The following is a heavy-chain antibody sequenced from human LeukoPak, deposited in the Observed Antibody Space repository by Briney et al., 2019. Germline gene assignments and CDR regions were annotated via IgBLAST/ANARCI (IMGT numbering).Heavy chain of an antibody. CDR1: GGSISSYY. D-gene: IGHD3-16*01. CDR2: IYYSGST. J-gene: IGHJ4*02. CDR3: ARGGDPSDFDY. V-gene: IGHV4-59*01. Sequence: TSETLSLTCTVSGGSISSYYWSWIRQPPGKGLEWIGYIYYSGSTSYNPSLKSRVTISVDTSKNQFSLKLSYVTAADTAVYYCARGGDPSDFDYWGQGTLVTVSS.